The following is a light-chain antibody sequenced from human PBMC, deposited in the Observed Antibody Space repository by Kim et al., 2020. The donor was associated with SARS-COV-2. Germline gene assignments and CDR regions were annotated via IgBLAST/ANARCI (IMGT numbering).Light chain of an antibody. CDR3: SSYTSSSTWV. Sequence: QSITISCTGTSSDVGGYNYVSWYQQQPGKAPKLMIYDVSNRPSGVSNRFSGSKSGNTASLTISGLQAEDEADYYCSSYTSSSTWVFGGGTQLTVL. CDR2: DVS. CDR1: SSDVGGYNY. J-gene: IGLJ3*02. V-gene: IGLV2-14*03.